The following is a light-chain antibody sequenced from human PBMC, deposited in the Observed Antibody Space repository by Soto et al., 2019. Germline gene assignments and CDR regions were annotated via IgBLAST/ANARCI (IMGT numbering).Light chain of an antibody. Sequence: EIVLMQSPGTLSLSPGERATLSCRASQSVSRNYLAWFQKKPGQAPRLLIYDASTRATGIPDKFGGSGSGTDFTLTISRLEPEDFAVYFCQQYFTSPITFGQGTRLEIK. J-gene: IGKJ5*01. CDR2: DAS. CDR1: QSVSRNY. V-gene: IGKV3-20*01. CDR3: QQYFTSPIT.